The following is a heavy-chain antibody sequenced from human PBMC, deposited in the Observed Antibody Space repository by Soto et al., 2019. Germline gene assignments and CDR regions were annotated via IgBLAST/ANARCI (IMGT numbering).Heavy chain of an antibody. CDR3: AREQWRGAWIDP. J-gene: IGHJ5*02. V-gene: IGHV1-18*01. CDR2: ISAYNGNT. CDR1: GYTFSSQG. Sequence: QLVQSRAEVKKPGASVKVSCKASGYTFSSQGISWVRQAPGQGLEWMGWISAYNGNTNYAQKFQGRVTLTTDTTTNPAYMELRSLRSDDTAVYYCAREQWRGAWIDPCGQGTLVTVSS. D-gene: IGHD6-19*01.